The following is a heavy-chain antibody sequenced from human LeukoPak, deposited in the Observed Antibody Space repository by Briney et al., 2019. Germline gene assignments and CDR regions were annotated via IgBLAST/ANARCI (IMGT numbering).Heavy chain of an antibody. J-gene: IGHJ1*01. Sequence: SVKVSCKASGGTFSSYAISWVRQAPGQGLEWMGRIIPILGIANYAQKFQGRVTITADKSTSTAYMELSSLGSEDTAVYYCARLVAAAGTVYFQHWGQGTLVTVSS. CDR1: GGTFSSYA. D-gene: IGHD6-13*01. CDR3: ARLVAAAGTVYFQH. CDR2: IIPILGIA. V-gene: IGHV1-69*04.